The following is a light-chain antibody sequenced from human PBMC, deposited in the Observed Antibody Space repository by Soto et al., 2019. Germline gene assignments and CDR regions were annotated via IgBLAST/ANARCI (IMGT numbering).Light chain of an antibody. CDR2: GAS. CDR3: QQYGSSPRT. CDR1: QTVRSSS. J-gene: IGKJ1*01. V-gene: IGKV3-20*01. Sequence: EIVLTQSPGTLSLSPGETATLSCRASQTVRSSSLAWYQQKPGQAPRLLIFGASTRAAGFPDRFSGSGSGTDFTLTISRLEPEDFAVYYCQQYGSSPRTFGQGTKVDIK.